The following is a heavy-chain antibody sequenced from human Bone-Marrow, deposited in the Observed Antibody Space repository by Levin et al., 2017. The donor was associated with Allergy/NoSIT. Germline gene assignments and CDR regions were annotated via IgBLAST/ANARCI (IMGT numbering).Heavy chain of an antibody. CDR3: ARAEIGDFDF. CDR2: IYHDATT. D-gene: IGHD3-16*01. V-gene: IGHV4-38-2*02. CDR1: GYSVSRGYY. J-gene: IGHJ4*02. Sequence: SQTLSLTCNVSGYSVSRGYYWGWVRQPPRKNLEWIGVIYHDATTNYNPSLNSRVTMSVDTSRNQFSLQLTSVTAADTAVYYCARAEIGDFDFWGQGLLVTVSS.